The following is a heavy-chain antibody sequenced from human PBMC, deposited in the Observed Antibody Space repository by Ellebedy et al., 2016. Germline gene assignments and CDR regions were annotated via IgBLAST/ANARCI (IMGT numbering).Heavy chain of an antibody. CDR3: ARDLYSPKTTVTRGAWVLPNYYYYYYMDV. J-gene: IGHJ6*03. V-gene: IGHV1-69*13. Sequence: SVKVSCXASGGTFSSYAISWVRQAPGQGLEWMGGIIPIFGTANYAQKFQGRVTITADESTSTAYMELRSLRSDDTAVYYCARDLYSPKTTVTRGAWVLPNYYYYYYMDVWGKGTTVTVSS. CDR2: IIPIFGTA. CDR1: GGTFSSYA. D-gene: IGHD4-11*01.